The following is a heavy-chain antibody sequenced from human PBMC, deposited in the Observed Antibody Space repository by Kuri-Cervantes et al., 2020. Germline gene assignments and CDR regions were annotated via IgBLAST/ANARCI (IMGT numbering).Heavy chain of an antibody. CDR3: ARTTGTNIIDY. V-gene: IGHV4-34*01. Sequence: SETLSLTCAVYGWSFSGYHWTWIRQPPGKGLEWIGEINHSGSTNYNPSLKSRVTMSVDTSKNQFSLKLTSVTASDTAVYYCARTTGTNIIDYWGQGTLVTVSS. D-gene: IGHD1-1*01. J-gene: IGHJ4*02. CDR2: INHSGST. CDR1: GWSFSGYH.